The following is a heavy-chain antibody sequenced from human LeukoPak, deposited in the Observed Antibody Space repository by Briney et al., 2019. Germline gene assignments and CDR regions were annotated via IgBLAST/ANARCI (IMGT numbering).Heavy chain of an antibody. CDR3: ARGLGYSYGYGIDY. Sequence: PGGSLRLSCAASGFIFSSHAMHWVRQAPGKGLEWVAIIWFDGSNKYHADSVKGRFTISRDNSKNALYLQMNSLRAEDTALYYCARGLGYSYGYGIDYWGQGTLVTVSS. CDR1: GFIFSSHA. J-gene: IGHJ4*02. V-gene: IGHV3-33*01. CDR2: IWFDGSNK. D-gene: IGHD5-18*01.